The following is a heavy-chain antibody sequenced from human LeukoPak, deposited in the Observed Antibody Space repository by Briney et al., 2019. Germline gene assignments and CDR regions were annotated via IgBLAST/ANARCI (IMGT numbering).Heavy chain of an antibody. V-gene: IGHV4-39*01. CDR1: GGSISSSSYY. D-gene: IGHD5-24*01. J-gene: IGHJ3*02. CDR2: IYYSGST. CDR3: ARRHQNRRDGYKKTAFDI. Sequence: SETLSLTCTVSGGSISSSSYYWGWIRQPPGKGLEWIGSIYYSGSTYYNPSLKSRVTISVDTSKNQFSLKLSSVTAADTAVYYCARRHQNRRDGYKKTAFDIWGQGTMVTVSS.